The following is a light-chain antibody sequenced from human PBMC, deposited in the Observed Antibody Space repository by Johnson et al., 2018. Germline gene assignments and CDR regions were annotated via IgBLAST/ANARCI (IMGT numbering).Light chain of an antibody. CDR2: ENN. V-gene: IGLV1-51*02. J-gene: IGLJ1*01. CDR1: SSNIGNNY. Sequence: QSVLTQPPSVSAAPVQKVTISCSGSSSNIGNNYVSWYQQLPGTAPKLLIYENNKRPSGIPDRFSGSKSGTSATLGITGLQTGDEADYYCGTWDSSLSAGNVFGTGTNVTVL. CDR3: GTWDSSLSAGNV.